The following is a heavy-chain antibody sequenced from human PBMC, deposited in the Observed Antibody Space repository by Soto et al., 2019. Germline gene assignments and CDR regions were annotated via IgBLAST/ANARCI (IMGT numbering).Heavy chain of an antibody. V-gene: IGHV3-9*01. CDR3: AKDGSPDILTGYYKPYCCMDV. CDR1: GFTFDDYA. CDR2: ISWNSGSI. Sequence: EVQLVESGGGLVQPGRSLRLSCAASGFTFDDYAMHWVRQAPGKGLEWVSGISWNSGSIGYAGSVKGRFTISRDNAKNSLYLQMNSLRAEDTALYYCAKDGSPDILTGYYKPYCCMDVWGKGTTVTVSS. J-gene: IGHJ6*03. D-gene: IGHD3-9*01.